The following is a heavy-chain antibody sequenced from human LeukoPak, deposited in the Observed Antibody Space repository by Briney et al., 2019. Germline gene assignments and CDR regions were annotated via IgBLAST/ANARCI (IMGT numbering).Heavy chain of an antibody. Sequence: ASVKDSCKASGGTFSSYAISWVRQAPGQGLEWMGGIIPIFGTANYAQKFRGRVTITADESTSTAYMELSSLRYEDTAVYYCARVYGTYYDFWSGLTNTWGQGTLVTVSS. J-gene: IGHJ5*02. V-gene: IGHV1-69*01. CDR3: ARVYGTYYDFWSGLTNT. D-gene: IGHD3-3*01. CDR1: GGTFSSYA. CDR2: IIPIFGTA.